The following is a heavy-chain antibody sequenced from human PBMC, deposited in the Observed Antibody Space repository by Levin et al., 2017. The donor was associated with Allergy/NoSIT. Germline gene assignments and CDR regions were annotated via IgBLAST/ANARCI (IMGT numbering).Heavy chain of an antibody. V-gene: IGHV4-31*03. J-gene: IGHJ4*02. D-gene: IGHD3-22*01. CDR3: ARVSDYYDSSGYYYGCLDY. CDR1: GGSISSGGYY. CDR2: IYYSGST. Sequence: LRLSCTVSGGSISSGGYYWSWIRQHPGKGLEWIGYIYYSGSTYYNPSLKSRVTISVDTSKNQFSLKLSSVTAADTAVYYCARVSDYYDSSGYYYGCLDYWGQGTLVTVSS.